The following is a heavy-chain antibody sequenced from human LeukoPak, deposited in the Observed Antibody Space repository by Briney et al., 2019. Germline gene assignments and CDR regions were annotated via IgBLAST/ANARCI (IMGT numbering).Heavy chain of an antibody. CDR3: ARQGGSPDWFDP. J-gene: IGHJ5*02. V-gene: IGHV4-39*01. D-gene: IGHD1-26*01. Sequence: SETLSLTCTVAGGSIRSGSYYWVWTRQPPGKGLEWIGSMYYSGSTYYNLSLKSRVTISVDTSKNQFSLKLSSVTAADTAVYYCARQGGSPDWFDPWGQGTLVTVSS. CDR2: MYYSGST. CDR1: GGSIRSGSYY.